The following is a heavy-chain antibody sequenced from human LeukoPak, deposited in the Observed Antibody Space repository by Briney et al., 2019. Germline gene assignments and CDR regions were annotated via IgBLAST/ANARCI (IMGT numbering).Heavy chain of an antibody. CDR2: IIPMFGTE. Sequence: ASVKVSCKASGDTFNNYAINWVRQAPGQGLEWMGGIIPMFGTENYAQKFQGRATIITDESTSTAYMELTSLSSDDTAVYYCARGKSRGTYYYYYMDVWGNGTTVTVSS. CDR3: ARGKSRGTYYYYYMDV. CDR1: GDTFNNYA. J-gene: IGHJ6*03. V-gene: IGHV1-69*05. D-gene: IGHD3-16*01.